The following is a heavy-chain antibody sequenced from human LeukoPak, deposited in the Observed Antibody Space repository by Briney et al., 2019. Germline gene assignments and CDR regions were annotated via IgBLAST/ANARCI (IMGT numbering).Heavy chain of an antibody. CDR1: GYTFAGYY. V-gene: IGHV1-2*02. D-gene: IGHD1-26*01. Sequence: GASVKVSCKASGYTFAGYYMHWVRQAPGQGLEWMGWINPDSGGTNYAQKFQGRVTKTRDTSISTAYVELSRLRSDDTAVYYCARDRSRILDYWGQGTLVTVSS. CDR2: INPDSGGT. CDR3: ARDRSRILDY. J-gene: IGHJ4*02.